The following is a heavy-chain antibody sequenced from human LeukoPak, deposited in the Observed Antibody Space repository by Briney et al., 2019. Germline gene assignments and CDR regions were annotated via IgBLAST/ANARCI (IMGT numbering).Heavy chain of an antibody. CDR3: AKATVGYDSSGYYFASHPFDY. V-gene: IGHV3-23*01. CDR2: ISGSGGST. Sequence: GGSLRLSCAASGFTFSSYAMSWVRQAPGKGLEWVSAISGSGGSTYYADSARGRFTISRDNSKNTLYLQMNSLRAEDTAVFYCAKATVGYDSSGYYFASHPFDYWGQGTLVTVSS. D-gene: IGHD3-22*01. J-gene: IGHJ4*02. CDR1: GFTFSSYA.